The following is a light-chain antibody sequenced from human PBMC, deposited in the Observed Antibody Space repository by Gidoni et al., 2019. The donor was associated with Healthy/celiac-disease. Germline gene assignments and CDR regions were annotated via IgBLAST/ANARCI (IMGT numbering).Light chain of an antibody. CDR3: QQSYSTPIT. V-gene: IGKV1-39*01. J-gene: IGKJ5*01. CDR1: QSSSSY. Sequence: DIQMTQSPSSLSASVGDRVTITCRASQSSSSYLNWYQQKPGKAPKLLIYAASSLQSGVQSRFSGSGSGTDFTLTISSLQPEDFATYYCQQSYSTPITFGQGTRLEIK. CDR2: AAS.